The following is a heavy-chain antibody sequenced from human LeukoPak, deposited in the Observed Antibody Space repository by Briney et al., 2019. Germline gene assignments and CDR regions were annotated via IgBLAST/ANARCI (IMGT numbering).Heavy chain of an antibody. Sequence: GNSLRLSCAASGFTFGSFGMHWVLQAPGNGLECGAAISYDGSKTYYADSVKGRFTISRDDSKNTLYLQMNSLRAEDKAVYYCARGTMVTVNFDYWGQGTLVTVSS. D-gene: IGHD4-11*01. CDR2: ISYDGSKT. J-gene: IGHJ4*02. CDR3: ARGTMVTVNFDY. CDR1: GFTFGSFG. V-gene: IGHV3-30-3*01.